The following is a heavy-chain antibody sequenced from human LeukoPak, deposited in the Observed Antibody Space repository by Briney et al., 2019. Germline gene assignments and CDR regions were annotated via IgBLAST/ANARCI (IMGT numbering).Heavy chain of an antibody. V-gene: IGHV3-23*01. CDR2: ISGSGGST. CDR1: GFTFSSYG. J-gene: IGHJ4*02. D-gene: IGHD2-15*01. Sequence: GGSLRLSCAASGFTFSSYGMSWVRQAPGKGLEWVSAISGSGGSTYYADSVKGRFTISRDNSKDTLYLQMNSLRAEDTAVYYCAKAPVTTCSGAYCYPFDYWGQGTLVTVSS. CDR3: AKAPVTTCSGAYCYPFDY.